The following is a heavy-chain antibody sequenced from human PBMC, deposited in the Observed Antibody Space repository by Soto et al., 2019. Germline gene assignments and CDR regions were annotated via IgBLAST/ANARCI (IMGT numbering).Heavy chain of an antibody. D-gene: IGHD3-10*01. V-gene: IGHV3-23*01. Sequence: EVQLLASGGGLVQPGGSLRLSCAASGFTFNNYAMTWVRQAPGKGLEWVSAISGGGDTTSYADSVKGRFTGSRDGSKNTLYLQMSSLRAEDTALYYCAKGRGGSGSLPPRVDFWGQGALVTVSS. CDR2: ISGGGDTT. CDR3: AKGRGGSGSLPPRVDF. J-gene: IGHJ4*02. CDR1: GFTFNNYA.